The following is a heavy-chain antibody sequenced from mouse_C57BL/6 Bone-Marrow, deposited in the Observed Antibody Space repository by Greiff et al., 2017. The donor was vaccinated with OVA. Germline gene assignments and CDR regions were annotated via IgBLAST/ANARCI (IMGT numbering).Heavy chain of an antibody. Sequence: EVQLQQSGAELVRPGASVKLSCTASGFNIKDDYMHWVKQRPEQGLEWIGWIDPENGDTEYASKFQGQATITADTSSNTAYLQLSSLTSEDTAVYYCTTEGYGFAYWGQGTLVTVSA. CDR3: TTEGYGFAY. V-gene: IGHV14-4*01. CDR2: IDPENGDT. J-gene: IGHJ3*01. CDR1: GFNIKDDY.